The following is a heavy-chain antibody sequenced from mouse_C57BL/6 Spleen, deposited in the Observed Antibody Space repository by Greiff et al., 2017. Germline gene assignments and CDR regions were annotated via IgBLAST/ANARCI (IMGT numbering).Heavy chain of an antibody. CDR2: IYPGDGDT. J-gene: IGHJ1*03. D-gene: IGHD2-2*01. Sequence: QVQLQQSGPELVTPGASVKISCKASGYAFSSSWMNWVKQRPGKGLEWIGRIYPGDGDTNYNGKFKGKATLTVDKSSSTAYMQLSSLTSEDSAVYFCARKVVTTTYWYFDVWGTGTTVTVSS. V-gene: IGHV1-82*01. CDR1: GYAFSSSW. CDR3: ARKVVTTTYWYFDV.